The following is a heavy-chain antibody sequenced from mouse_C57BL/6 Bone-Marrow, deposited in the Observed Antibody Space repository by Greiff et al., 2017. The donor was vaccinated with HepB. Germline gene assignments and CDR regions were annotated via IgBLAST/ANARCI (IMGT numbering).Heavy chain of an antibody. CDR1: GYTFTSYW. CDR3: AREETAQASYYFDY. Sequence: QVQLQQPGAELVMPGASVKLSCKASGYTFTSYWMHWVKQRPGQGLEWIGEIDPSDSYTNYNQKFKGKSTLTVDKSSSTAYVQLSILTSEDSAVYYCAREETAQASYYFDYWGQGTTHTVSS. J-gene: IGHJ2*01. V-gene: IGHV1-69*01. D-gene: IGHD3-2*02. CDR2: IDPSDSYT.